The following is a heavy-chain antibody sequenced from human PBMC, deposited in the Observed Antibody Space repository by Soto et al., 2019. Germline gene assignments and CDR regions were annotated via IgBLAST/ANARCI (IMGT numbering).Heavy chain of an antibody. CDR1: VGTFSSYA. D-gene: IGHD2-15*01. J-gene: IGHJ6*02. CDR3: ARSQGGSSSLDIYYYYYYGMDV. V-gene: IGHV1-69*13. CDR2: IIPIFGTA. Sequence: SVTVSCKAPVGTFSSYAISWVRQAPGQGLEWMGGIIPIFGTANYAQKFQGRVTITADESTSTGYMELSSLRSEDTAVYYCARSQGGSSSLDIYYYYYYGMDVWGQGTTVTVSS.